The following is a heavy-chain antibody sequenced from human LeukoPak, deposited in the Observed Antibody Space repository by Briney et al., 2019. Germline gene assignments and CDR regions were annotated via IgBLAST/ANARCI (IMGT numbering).Heavy chain of an antibody. D-gene: IGHD2-2*01. CDR1: GFTFSSYA. Sequence: GGSLRLSCAASGFTFSSYAMSWVRQAPGKGLEWVSAISGSGGSTYYADSVKGRFTISRDNSKNTLYLQMNSLRAEDTAVYYCAKDTPDIVVVPAAQEDWGQGTLVTVSS. V-gene: IGHV3-23*01. CDR2: ISGSGGST. J-gene: IGHJ4*02. CDR3: AKDTPDIVVVPAAQED.